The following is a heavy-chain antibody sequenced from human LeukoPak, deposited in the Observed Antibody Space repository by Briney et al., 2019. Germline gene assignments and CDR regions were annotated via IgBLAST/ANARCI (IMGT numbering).Heavy chain of an antibody. CDR2: IYYTGST. CDR1: GGSISSGGYY. Sequence: PSETLSLTCTVSGGSISSGGYYWSWIRQHPGKGLEWIGYIYYTGSTYYNPSLKSRVTMSVDTSKNQFSLKLSSVTAADTAVYYCAREETALNWFEPWGQGTLVTVSS. V-gene: IGHV4-31*03. J-gene: IGHJ5*02. D-gene: IGHD5-18*01. CDR3: AREETALNWFEP.